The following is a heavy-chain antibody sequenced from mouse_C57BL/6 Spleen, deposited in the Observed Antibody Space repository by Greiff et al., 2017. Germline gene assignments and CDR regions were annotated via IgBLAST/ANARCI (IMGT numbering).Heavy chain of an antibody. CDR1: GYTFTEYT. CDR2: FYPGSGII. CDR3: ARHEAYYYGSSSSFDY. V-gene: IGHV1-62-2*01. Sequence: VQLQQSGAELVKPGASVKLSCKASGYTFTEYTIHWVKQRSGQGLEWIGWFYPGSGIIKYNEKFKDKATLTADKSSSTVYMELSRLTSEDSAVYFCARHEAYYYGSSSSFDYWGQGTTLTVSS. J-gene: IGHJ2*01. D-gene: IGHD1-1*01.